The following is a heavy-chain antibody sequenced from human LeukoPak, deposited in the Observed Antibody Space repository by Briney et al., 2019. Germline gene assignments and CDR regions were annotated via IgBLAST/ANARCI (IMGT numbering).Heavy chain of an antibody. CDR2: IYYSGST. D-gene: IGHD3-3*01. CDR1: GGSISSYY. Sequence: PSETLSLTCTVSGGSISSYYWSWIRQPPGKGLEWIGYIYYSGSTNYNPSLKSRVTISVDTSKNQFSLKLSSVTAADTAVYYCARQHSPPVLEWLFDAFLPYYFDYWGQGTLVTVSS. V-gene: IGHV4-59*08. J-gene: IGHJ4*02. CDR3: ARQHSPPVLEWLFDAFLPYYFDY.